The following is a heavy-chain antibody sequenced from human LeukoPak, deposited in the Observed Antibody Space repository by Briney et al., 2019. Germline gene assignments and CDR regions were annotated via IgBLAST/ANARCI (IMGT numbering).Heavy chain of an antibody. CDR2: IKQDGSEK. D-gene: IGHD3-9*01. V-gene: IGHV3-7*01. CDR1: GFTLSSYW. CDR3: ARVHNYDILTGYYSPSPYFDF. J-gene: IGHJ4*02. Sequence: GGSLRLSCAASGFTLSSYWMSWVRQAPGKGLEWVANIKQDGSEKYYVDSVKGRFTISRDNATNSLYLQMNSLRAEDTAVYYCARVHNYDILTGYYSPSPYFDFWGQGTLVTVSS.